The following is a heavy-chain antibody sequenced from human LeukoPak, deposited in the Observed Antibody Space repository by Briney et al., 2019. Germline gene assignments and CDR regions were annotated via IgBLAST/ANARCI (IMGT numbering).Heavy chain of an antibody. D-gene: IGHD6-6*01. J-gene: IGHJ6*03. V-gene: IGHV4-38-2*01. CDR3: ARHRGSSSYYYYMDV. CDR1: GYSISSGYY. CDR2: IYHSGST. Sequence: PSETLSLTCAVSGYSISSGYYWGWIRQPPGKGLEWIGSIYHSGSTYYNPSLKSRVTISVDTSKNQFSLKLSSVTAADTAVYYCARHRGSSSYYYYMDVWGEGTTVTVSS.